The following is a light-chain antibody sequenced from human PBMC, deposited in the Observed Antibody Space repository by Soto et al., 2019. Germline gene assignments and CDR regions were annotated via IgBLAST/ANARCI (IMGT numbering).Light chain of an antibody. CDR3: QQTFSIPFT. V-gene: IGKV1-39*01. J-gene: IGKJ3*01. CDR2: AAS. CDR1: QNIDTY. Sequence: DIQMTQSPPSLSASVGDKVTITCRASQNIDTYLNWFQQKPGKAPRLIIFAASSVQNGVPSRFSGSGSGTDFTRTITSLRPEDFGTYYCQQTFSIPFTFGPGNRLDIK.